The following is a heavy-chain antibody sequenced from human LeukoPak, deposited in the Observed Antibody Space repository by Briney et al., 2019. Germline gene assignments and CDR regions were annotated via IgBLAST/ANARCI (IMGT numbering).Heavy chain of an antibody. J-gene: IGHJ5*02. CDR1: GFTFSSYE. Sequence: GGSLRLSCAASGFTFSSYEMNWVRQAPGKGLEWVSYISSSGSIIYYADSVKGRFTISRDNAKNSLYPQMNSLRAEDTAVYYCARDGSGIAVAGTRPNWFDPWGQGTLVTVSS. D-gene: IGHD6-19*01. CDR2: ISSSGSII. CDR3: ARDGSGIAVAGTRPNWFDP. V-gene: IGHV3-48*03.